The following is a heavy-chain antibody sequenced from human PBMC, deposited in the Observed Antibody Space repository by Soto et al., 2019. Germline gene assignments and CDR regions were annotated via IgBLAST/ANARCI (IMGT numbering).Heavy chain of an antibody. CDR3: ARRLGAITGDF. D-gene: IGHD3-16*01. J-gene: IGHJ4*02. CDR1: GSSFTGYW. Sequence: ESLHISCKGSGSSFTGYWINWVRQMPGKGLEWMGRIDPSDSYINYSPSFQGHVTISADKSISTAYLQWSSLKASDTAIYYCARRLGAITGDFWGPGTMVTVSS. CDR2: IDPSDSYI. V-gene: IGHV5-10-1*01.